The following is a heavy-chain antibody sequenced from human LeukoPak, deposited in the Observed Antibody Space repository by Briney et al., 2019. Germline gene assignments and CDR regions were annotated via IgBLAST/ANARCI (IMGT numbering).Heavy chain of an antibody. D-gene: IGHD6-13*01. CDR1: GYTFTGYY. V-gene: IGHV1-2*02. CDR2: ISPNSGGR. Sequence: VSVKVSYQASGYTFTGYYMHWVRQAAGQGREWMGWISPNSGGRNYAQKFQGRVTMTKDTSISTAYMVLSRLRSDDTAVYYCARGVGSSWYDWFDPWGQGTLVTVSS. CDR3: ARGVGSSWYDWFDP. J-gene: IGHJ5*02.